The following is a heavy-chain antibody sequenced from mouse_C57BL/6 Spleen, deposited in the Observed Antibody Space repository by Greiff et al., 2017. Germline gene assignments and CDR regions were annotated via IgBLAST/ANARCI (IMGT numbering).Heavy chain of an antibody. CDR2: IDPETGGT. Sequence: VQLQESGAELVRPGASVTLSCKASGYTFTDYEMHWVKQTPVHGLEWIGAIDPETGGTAYNQKFKGKAILTADKSSSTAYMELRSLTSEDSAVYYCTRGFAYWGHGTTLTVSS. CDR3: TRGFAY. V-gene: IGHV1-15*01. J-gene: IGHJ2*01. CDR1: GYTFTDYE.